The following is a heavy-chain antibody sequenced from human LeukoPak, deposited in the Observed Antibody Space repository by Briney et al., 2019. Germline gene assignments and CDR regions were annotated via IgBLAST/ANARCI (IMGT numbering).Heavy chain of an antibody. CDR2: ISSSTTI. CDR3: ARSRRKVYDGMDV. Sequence: PRGFLRLSCAASGFTFINYSMNWVRQAPGKGLEWVSYISSSTTIYYTDSVKGRFTISRDNAKNSLYLQMNSLRAEDTAVYYCARSRRKVYDGMDVWGQGTTVTVSS. CDR1: GFTFINYS. J-gene: IGHJ6*02. V-gene: IGHV3-48*04.